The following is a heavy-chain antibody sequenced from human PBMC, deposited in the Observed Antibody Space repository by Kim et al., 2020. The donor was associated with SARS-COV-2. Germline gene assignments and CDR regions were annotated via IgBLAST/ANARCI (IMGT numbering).Heavy chain of an antibody. D-gene: IGHD5-12*01. CDR3: ARGSGYDFED. V-gene: IGHV1-3*01. J-gene: IGHJ4*02. CDR2: GNT. Sequence: GNTKYSYKNQGRVAISRDTSGSTAYMEMNSLTSEDTGVYYCARGSGYDFEDWGQGTLVTVSS.